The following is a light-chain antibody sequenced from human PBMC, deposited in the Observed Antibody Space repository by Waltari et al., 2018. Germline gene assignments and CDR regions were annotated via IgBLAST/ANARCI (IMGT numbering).Light chain of an antibody. CDR3: QQSYNFPRT. CDR1: QTIRDY. J-gene: IGKJ1*01. Sequence: DIGLTQSPSSLSASVGDRVTITCRASQTIRDYLSWYKQRPGKAPNRLIDTSSNLQSGVPPRFSGSGSGTDFTLTISSLQPEDFAIYYCQQSYNFPRTFGQGTKVEVK. V-gene: IGKV1-39*01. CDR2: TSS.